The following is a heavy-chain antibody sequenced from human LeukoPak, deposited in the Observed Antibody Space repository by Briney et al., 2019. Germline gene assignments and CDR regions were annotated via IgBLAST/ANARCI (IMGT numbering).Heavy chain of an antibody. CDR2: ISGSGGST. J-gene: IGHJ4*02. V-gene: IGHV3-23*01. CDR3: AKLDLLTVVTAIPDY. D-gene: IGHD2-21*02. CDR1: GFTFSSYA. Sequence: GGSLRLSCAASGFTFSSYAMSWVRQAPGEGLEWVSAISGSGGSTYYADSVKGRFTISRDNSKNTLYLQMSSLRAEDTAVYYCAKLDLLTVVTAIPDYWGQGTLVTVSS.